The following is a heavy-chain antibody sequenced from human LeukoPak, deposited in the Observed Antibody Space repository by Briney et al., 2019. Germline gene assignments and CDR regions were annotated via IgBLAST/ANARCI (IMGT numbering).Heavy chain of an antibody. CDR3: ARGGSVYGSGNYYYYYGMGV. CDR1: GGSFSGYY. V-gene: IGHV4-34*01. CDR2: INHSGST. J-gene: IGHJ6*02. Sequence: ASETLSLTCAVYGGSFSGYYWSWIRQPPGKGLEWIGEINHSGSTNYNPSLKSRVTISVDTSKNQSSLKLSSVTAADTAVYYCARGGSVYGSGNYYYYYGMGVWGQGTTVTVSS. D-gene: IGHD3-10*01.